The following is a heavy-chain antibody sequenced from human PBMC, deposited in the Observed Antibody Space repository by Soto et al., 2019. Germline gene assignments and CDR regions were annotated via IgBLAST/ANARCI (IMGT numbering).Heavy chain of an antibody. V-gene: IGHV1-3*01. J-gene: IGHJ6*02. CDR2: INAGNGNT. Sequence: QVQLVQSGAEVKKPGASVKVSCKASGYTFTSYAMHWVRQAPGQRLEWMGGINAGNGNTKYSQKFQGRVTITRDTSASTADMELSSLRSEDTAVYYCAITVGYYYGMDVWGQGTTVTVSS. D-gene: IGHD4-17*01. CDR1: GYTFTSYA. CDR3: AITVGYYYGMDV.